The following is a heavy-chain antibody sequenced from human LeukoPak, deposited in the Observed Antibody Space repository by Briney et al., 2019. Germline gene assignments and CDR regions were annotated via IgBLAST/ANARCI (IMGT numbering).Heavy chain of an antibody. CDR2: ISGSGGST. V-gene: IGHV3-23*01. D-gene: IGHD4/OR15-4a*01. Sequence: GGSLRLSCAASGFTFSDYYMSWIRQAPGKGLEWVSAISGSGGSTYYADSVKGRFTISRDNSKNTLYLQMNSLRAEDTAVYYCAKDFVDYDYAPGDIWGQGTMVTVSS. J-gene: IGHJ3*02. CDR1: GFTFSDYY. CDR3: AKDFVDYDYAPGDI.